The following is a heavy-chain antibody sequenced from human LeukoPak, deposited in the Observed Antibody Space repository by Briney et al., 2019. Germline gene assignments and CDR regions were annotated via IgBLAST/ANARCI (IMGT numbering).Heavy chain of an antibody. CDR2: IIPIFGTA. CDR1: GGTFSSYA. D-gene: IGHD6-13*01. V-gene: IGHV1-69*06. Sequence: ASVKVSCKASGGTFSSYAISWVRQAPGQGLEWMGGIIPIFGTANYAQKFQGRVTITADKSTSTAYMELSSLRSEDTAVYYCASGVGIAAAGPTNDYWGQGTLVTVSS. J-gene: IGHJ4*02. CDR3: ASGVGIAAAGPTNDY.